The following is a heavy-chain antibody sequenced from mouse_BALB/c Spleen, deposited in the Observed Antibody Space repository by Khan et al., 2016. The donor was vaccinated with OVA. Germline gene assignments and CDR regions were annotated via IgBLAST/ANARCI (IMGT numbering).Heavy chain of an antibody. CDR2: IYPSDSYT. CDR3: TRGDPGNFDF. D-gene: IGHD2-13*01. Sequence: QVQLQQSGAELVRPGASVKLSCKASGYTFTSYWINWVKQRPGQGLEWIGNIYPSDSYTNYNQNFKDKATLTVDKFSSTAYMQLSSPTSEGSAVYYCTRGDPGNFDFWGQCTTLTVSS. CDR1: GYTFTSYW. V-gene: IGHV1-69*02. J-gene: IGHJ2*01.